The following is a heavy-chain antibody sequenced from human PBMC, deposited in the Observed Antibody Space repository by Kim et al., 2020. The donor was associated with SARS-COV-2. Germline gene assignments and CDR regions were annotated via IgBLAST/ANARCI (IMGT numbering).Heavy chain of an antibody. V-gene: IGHV1-18*01. CDR1: GYTFTSYG. Sequence: ASVKVSCKASGYTFTSYGISWVRQAPGQGLEWMGWISAYNGNTNYAQKLQGRVTMTTDTSTSTAYMELRSLRSDDTAVYYCARVDEREGRDYYDSSGCPLLDYWGQGTLVTVSS. CDR2: ISAYNGNT. CDR3: ARVDEREGRDYYDSSGCPLLDY. D-gene: IGHD3-22*01. J-gene: IGHJ4*02.